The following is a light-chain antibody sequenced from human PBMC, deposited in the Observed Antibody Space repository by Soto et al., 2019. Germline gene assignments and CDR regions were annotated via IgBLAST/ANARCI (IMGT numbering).Light chain of an antibody. CDR3: QQYYSSPTWT. CDR1: QSVLYSSNNKNY. V-gene: IGKV4-1*01. Sequence: DFVMTQAPDSLAVSLGERATINCKSSQSVLYSSNNKNYLAWFQQKPGQPPKLLIYWASTRESGVPDRFSGSGSGTDFTLTISNLQAEDVAVYYCQQYYSSPTWTFGQGTKVEIK. CDR2: WAS. J-gene: IGKJ1*01.